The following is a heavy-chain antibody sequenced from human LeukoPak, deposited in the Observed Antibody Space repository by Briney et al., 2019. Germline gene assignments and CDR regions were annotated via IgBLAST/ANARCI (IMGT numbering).Heavy chain of an antibody. D-gene: IGHD6-25*01. Sequence: PSQTLSFTCSVSGGSMSDSITWGWVRQPPGKGLEWLANIHDDGRTAPNPSLRSRLTISNDRSKNQFSLKVSSVTAADTAFYYCAKVLTAAGLDLWGQGILVTVSS. CDR1: GGSMSDSIT. J-gene: IGHJ5*02. V-gene: IGHV4/OR15-8*01. CDR2: IHDDGRT. CDR3: AKVLTAAGLDL.